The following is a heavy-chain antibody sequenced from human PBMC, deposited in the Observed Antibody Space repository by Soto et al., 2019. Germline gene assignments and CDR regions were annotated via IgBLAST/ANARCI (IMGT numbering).Heavy chain of an antibody. CDR2: INSDGSST. Sequence: GSLRLSCAASGFTFSSYWMHWVRQAPGKGLVWVSRINSDGSSTSYADSVKGRFTISRDNTKNTLYLQMNSLRAEDTAVYYCARDSSYSSVDYWGQGTLVTVSS. CDR3: ARDSSYSSVDY. J-gene: IGHJ4*02. V-gene: IGHV3-74*01. CDR1: GFTFSSYW. D-gene: IGHD6-19*01.